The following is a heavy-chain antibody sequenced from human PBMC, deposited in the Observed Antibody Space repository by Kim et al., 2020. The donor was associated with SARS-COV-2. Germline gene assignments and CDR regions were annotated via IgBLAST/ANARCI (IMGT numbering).Heavy chain of an antibody. CDR3: ASRIAGSGTTVDP. CDR2: MNPNSGNT. J-gene: IGHJ5*02. D-gene: IGHD6-13*01. V-gene: IGHV1-8*01. Sequence: ASVKVSCKASGYTFTSYDINWVRQATGQGLEWMGWMNPNSGNTGYAQKFQGRVTMTRNTSISTAYMELSSLRSEDTAVYYCASRIAGSGTTVDPWGQGPLVTVSS. CDR1: GYTFTSYD.